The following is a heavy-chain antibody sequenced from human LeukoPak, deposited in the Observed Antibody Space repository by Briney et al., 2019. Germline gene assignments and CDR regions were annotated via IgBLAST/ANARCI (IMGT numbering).Heavy chain of an antibody. V-gene: IGHV3-48*03. Sequence: GGSLRLSCAASGFTFSNYEMIWVRQAPGKGLEWVSYVSSSGDTIYYADPVKGRFTISRDNSKNTLYLQMNSLRAEDTAVYYCCRYFDWSPDYWGQGTLVTVSS. D-gene: IGHD3-9*01. CDR3: CRYFDWSPDY. J-gene: IGHJ4*02. CDR1: GFTFSNYE. CDR2: VSSSGDTI.